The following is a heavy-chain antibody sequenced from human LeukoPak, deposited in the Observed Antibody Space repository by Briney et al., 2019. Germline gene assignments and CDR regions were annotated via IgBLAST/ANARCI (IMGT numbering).Heavy chain of an antibody. V-gene: IGHV1-18*01. Sequence: ASVKVSCKASGYTFTSYGISWVRQAPGQGLEWMGWISADTGNTDYAQKFQDRVSMTTDSSTTTAYMELRSLRSDDTAVYYCARDDEFGLVRNFDSWGQGTLVTVSS. CDR1: GYTFTSYG. CDR3: ARDDEFGLVRNFDS. D-gene: IGHD3-10*01. J-gene: IGHJ4*02. CDR2: ISADTGNT.